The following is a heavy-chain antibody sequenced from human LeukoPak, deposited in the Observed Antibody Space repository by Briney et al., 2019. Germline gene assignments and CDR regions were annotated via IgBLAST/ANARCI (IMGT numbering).Heavy chain of an antibody. CDR1: GYTFTSYG. Sequence: ASVKVSCKASGYTFTSYGISWVRQAPGQGLEWMGWISAYNGNTNYAQKLQGRVTMTTDTSTSTAYMELRSLRSDDTAVYYCARTALPYGDYVVPPDNWFDPWGQGTLVTVSS. J-gene: IGHJ5*02. CDR3: ARTALPYGDYVVPPDNWFDP. D-gene: IGHD4-17*01. V-gene: IGHV1-18*01. CDR2: ISAYNGNT.